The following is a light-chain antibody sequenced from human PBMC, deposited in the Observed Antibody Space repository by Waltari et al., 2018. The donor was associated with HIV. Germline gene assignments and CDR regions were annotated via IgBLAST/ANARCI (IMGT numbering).Light chain of an antibody. CDR1: SGSVSTNSY. V-gene: IGLV8-61*01. J-gene: IGLJ3*02. Sequence: QTVVTQEPSFSVSPGGTVTLTCGLSSGSVSTNSYPSWYQQTPGQAPRTLIYSTNTLSSGVPYRFSGSILGNKAALTITGAQADDESDYYCVRYMGSGVWVFGGGTKLTVL. CDR3: VRYMGSGVWV. CDR2: STN.